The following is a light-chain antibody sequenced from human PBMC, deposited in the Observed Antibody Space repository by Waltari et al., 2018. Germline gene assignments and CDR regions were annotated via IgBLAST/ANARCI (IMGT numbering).Light chain of an antibody. J-gene: IGLJ3*02. CDR2: VNSDGSH. CDR1: SGHSTNV. Sequence: QLVLTPSPSASASLGASVKLTCTLSSGHSTNVIAWLQKRPEKGPRYLMKVNSDGSHNKGDEIPDRFSGSSSGAERYLTISSLQSEDEADYYCQTGGHGTWVFGGGTKLTVL. V-gene: IGLV4-69*01. CDR3: QTGGHGTWV.